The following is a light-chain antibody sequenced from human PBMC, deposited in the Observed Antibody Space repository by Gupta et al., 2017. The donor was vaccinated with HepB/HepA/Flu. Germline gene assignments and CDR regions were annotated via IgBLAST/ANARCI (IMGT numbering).Light chain of an antibody. CDR3: SQYNNWPLWT. V-gene: IGKV3-15*01. CDR2: GAT. Sequence: EIVMTHSPATLSVSPGERATLACRASQGVSSNLPWYQQKPGQAPRLPIQGATHRATGSPARFRGSWFGTEFPLTISSPPSEDFAVYYRSQYNNWPLWTFGQGTKVEIK. J-gene: IGKJ1*01. CDR1: QGVSSN.